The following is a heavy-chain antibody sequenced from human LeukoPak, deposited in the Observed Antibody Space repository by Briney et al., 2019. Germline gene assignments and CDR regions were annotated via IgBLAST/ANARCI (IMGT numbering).Heavy chain of an antibody. V-gene: IGHV3-72*01. Sequence: GGSLRLSCVASGFTVSDHYLDWVRQALGKGLEWVGLIRKKSDRYTTEYAASVKGRFTISRDDSTNSVYLQMSSLKSEDTAVFYCADIGGGGSNTRWGEGTVVTVSS. CDR3: ADIGGGGSNTR. D-gene: IGHD2-15*01. CDR2: IRKKSDRYTT. CDR1: GFTVSDHY. J-gene: IGHJ1*01.